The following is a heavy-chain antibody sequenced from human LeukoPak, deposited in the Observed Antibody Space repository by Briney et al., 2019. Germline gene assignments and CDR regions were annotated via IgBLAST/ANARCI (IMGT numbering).Heavy chain of an antibody. D-gene: IGHD5-24*01. J-gene: IGHJ3*02. Sequence: GGSLRLSCVASGFTFSSYAMGWVRQAPGKRPEWVSSLTDSGGTTYYADSVKGRFTISRDNSKNTLYLHMNSLRAEDTAMYYCAKKRDAFDIWGQGTVVAVSS. CDR3: AKKRDAFDI. CDR2: LTDSGGTT. CDR1: GFTFSSYA. V-gene: IGHV3-23*01.